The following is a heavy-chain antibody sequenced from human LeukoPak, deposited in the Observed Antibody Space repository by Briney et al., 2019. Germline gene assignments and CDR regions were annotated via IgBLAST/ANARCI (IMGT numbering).Heavy chain of an antibody. Sequence: ASVKVSCKASGYTFTGYYMHWVRQAPGQGLEWMGWINPNSGGTNYAQKFQGRVTMTGDTSISTAYMELSRLRSDDTAVYYCARVGKVGATRRWFDPWGQGTLVTVSS. CDR3: ARVGKVGATRRWFDP. CDR2: INPNSGGT. J-gene: IGHJ5*02. V-gene: IGHV1-2*02. D-gene: IGHD1-26*01. CDR1: GYTFTGYY.